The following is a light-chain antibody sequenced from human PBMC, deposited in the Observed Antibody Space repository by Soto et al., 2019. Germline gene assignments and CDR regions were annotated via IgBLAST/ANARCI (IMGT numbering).Light chain of an antibody. J-gene: IGKJ1*01. Sequence: EIVLTQSPATLSLSPGERATLSCRASQSVSSYLAWYQQKPGQAPRLLIYDASNRATGIPARFSGSGSGTDFTLTISGLGPEDSPVYYCQQARTFGQGTKVEIK. CDR1: QSVSSY. CDR3: QQART. V-gene: IGKV3-11*01. CDR2: DAS.